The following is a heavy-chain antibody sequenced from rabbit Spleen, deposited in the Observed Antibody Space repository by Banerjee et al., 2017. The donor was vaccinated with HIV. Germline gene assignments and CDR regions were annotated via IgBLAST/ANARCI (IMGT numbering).Heavy chain of an antibody. CDR3: ARDTSTSFSTYGMDL. CDR1: RFSFSDSYY. CDR2: IDAGSSGFT. D-gene: IGHD1-1*01. V-gene: IGHV1S40*01. J-gene: IGHJ6*01. Sequence: ESGGGLVKPGSSLTLTCTASRFSFSDSYYMCWVRQAPGKGLEWVVCIDAGSSGFTYFASWAKGRFTISKTSSTTVTLQMTSLTAADTATYFCARDTSTSFSTYGMDLWGQGTLVTVS.